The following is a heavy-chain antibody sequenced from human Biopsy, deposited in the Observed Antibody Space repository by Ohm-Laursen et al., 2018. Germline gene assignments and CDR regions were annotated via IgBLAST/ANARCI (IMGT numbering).Heavy chain of an antibody. J-gene: IGHJ4*02. Sequence: ASVKVSCKVSGYTLTDISMHWVRQAPGQGLEWMGGFAPESGKIVYSQKFQGRVTMTEDTSTGTAYMELSSLRSEDTAVYYCAADINVWNVNYWGQGTQVTVSS. D-gene: IGHD1-1*01. CDR3: AADINVWNVNY. V-gene: IGHV1-24*01. CDR2: FAPESGKI. CDR1: GYTLTDIS.